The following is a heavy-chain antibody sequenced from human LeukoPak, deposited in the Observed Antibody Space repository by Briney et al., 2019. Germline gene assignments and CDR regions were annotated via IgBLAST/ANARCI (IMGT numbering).Heavy chain of an antibody. V-gene: IGHV3-43*02. J-gene: IGHJ5*02. CDR3: ARSRVGATPNWFDP. CDR2: IYGDGGTT. CDR1: GFTFASYA. D-gene: IGHD1-26*01. Sequence: GGSLRLSCAASGFTFASYAMHWVRQAPGKGLEYVSLIYGDGGTTHYADSVKGRFSISRDNAKNSLYLQMNSLRAEDTAVYYCARSRVGATPNWFDPWGQGTLVTVSS.